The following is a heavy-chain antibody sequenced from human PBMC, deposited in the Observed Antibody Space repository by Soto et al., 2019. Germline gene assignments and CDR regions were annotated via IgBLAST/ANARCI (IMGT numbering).Heavy chain of an antibody. V-gene: IGHV3-30*18. CDR2: ISYDGSNK. D-gene: IGHD6-6*01. CDR3: AKEMSNYGYYYMDV. J-gene: IGHJ6*03. Sequence: GGSLRLSCAASGFTFSSYGMHWVRQAPGKGLEWVAVISYDGSNKYYADSVKGRFTISRDNSKNTLYLQMNSLRAEDTAVYYCAKEMSNYGYYYMDVWGKGTTVTSP. CDR1: GFTFSSYG.